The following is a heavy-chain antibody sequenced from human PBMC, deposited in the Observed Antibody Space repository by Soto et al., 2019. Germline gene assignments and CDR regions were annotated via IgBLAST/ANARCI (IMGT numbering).Heavy chain of an antibody. J-gene: IGHJ4*02. CDR3: ARHDNMTLGSQYLDS. CDR1: WGSLSSGGFP. D-gene: IGHD1-1*01. V-gene: IGHV4-30-2*01. Sequence: SGTLFPTWAVSWGSLSSGGFPCSWVRQPPGKGLEGIGEMHHSGSIHYNASLKSRATLSVDKSRNQFSLQLTSVTAADTALYFCARHDNMTLGSQYLDSWGPGTLVTVSS. CDR2: MHHSGSI.